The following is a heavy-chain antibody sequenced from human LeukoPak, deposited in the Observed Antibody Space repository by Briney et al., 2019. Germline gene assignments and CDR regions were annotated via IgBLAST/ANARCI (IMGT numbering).Heavy chain of an antibody. CDR3: ARETGYCSGSTCFYFDY. CDR1: GFTVSSNY. Sequence: PGGSLRLSCAAPGFTVSSNYMSWVRQAPGKGLEWVSVISDGGSTNYAASVKGRFTISRDNSKNTLYLQMISLRAEDTAVYYCARETGYCSGSTCFYFDYWGQGTLVTVSS. V-gene: IGHV3-53*01. CDR2: ISDGGST. J-gene: IGHJ4*02. D-gene: IGHD2-15*01.